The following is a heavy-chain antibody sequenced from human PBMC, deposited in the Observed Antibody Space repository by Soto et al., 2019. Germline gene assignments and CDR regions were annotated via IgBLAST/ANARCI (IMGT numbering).Heavy chain of an antibody. CDR1: GYTFTSYA. CDR2: INAGNGNT. CDR3: ARTSYDFWSGYYNKDAFDI. Sequence: ASVKVSCKASGYTFTSYAMHWVRQAPGQRLEWMGWINAGNGNTKYSQKFQGRVTITRDTSASTAYMGLSSLRSEDTAVYYCARTSYDFWSGYYNKDAFDIWGQGTMVTVSS. J-gene: IGHJ3*02. D-gene: IGHD3-3*01. V-gene: IGHV1-3*01.